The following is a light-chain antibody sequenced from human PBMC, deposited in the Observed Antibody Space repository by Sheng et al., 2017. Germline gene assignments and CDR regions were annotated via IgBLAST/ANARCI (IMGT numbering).Light chain of an antibody. CDR3: AGWDAGLSGYV. CDR1: NSNIGNDN. Sequence: QAVLTQPSASGTPGQRVTISCSGSNSNIGNDNVYWYQQLPGTAPKLLIYNDNQRPSGVPDRFSGSKSGTSASLAISGLRSEDEADYYCAGWDAGLSGYVFGAGTKVTVL. CDR2: NDN. V-gene: IGLV1-47*02. J-gene: IGLJ1*01.